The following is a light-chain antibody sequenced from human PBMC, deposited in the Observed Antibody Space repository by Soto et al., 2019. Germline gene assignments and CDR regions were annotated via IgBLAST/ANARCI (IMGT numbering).Light chain of an antibody. Sequence: QSVLTQPPSVSGAPGQTVTISCAGSASNVGAVSDVHWYQQFPGTAPRLLIFGNTNRPSGVPDRFSASKSGSSASLTITGLQAEDEAAYPCQTFDRTLNDWVFGGGTKLTVL. CDR3: QTFDRTLNDWV. J-gene: IGLJ3*02. CDR2: GNT. V-gene: IGLV1-40*01. CDR1: ASNVGAVSD.